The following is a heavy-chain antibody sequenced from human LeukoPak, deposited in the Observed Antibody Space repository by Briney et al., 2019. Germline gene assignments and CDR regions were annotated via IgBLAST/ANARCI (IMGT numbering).Heavy chain of an antibody. CDR3: ARRWHYDSFDY. CDR1: GYSFTSYW. Sequence: GXSLKISCKGSGYSFTSYWIGWVRQMPGKGLEWMGIIYPGDSDTRYSPSFQGQVTIPADNSISTAYLQWSSLKASDTAMYYCARRWHYDSFDYWGQGTLVTVSS. CDR2: IYPGDSDT. J-gene: IGHJ4*02. D-gene: IGHD3-22*01. V-gene: IGHV5-51*01.